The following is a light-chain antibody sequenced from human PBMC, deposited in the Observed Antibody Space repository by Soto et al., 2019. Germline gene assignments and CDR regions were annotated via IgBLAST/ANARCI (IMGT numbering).Light chain of an antibody. V-gene: IGKV1-5*03. Sequence: DIQMTQSPASLSASVGDRVTITCRASQIINTCLAWYQQKPGKAPKLVIYSASNLANGVPSRFSGSGSGTEFTLTISSLQHDDFSNYCCQQNETSSVTFGPGTKLDL. J-gene: IGKJ3*01. CDR2: SAS. CDR3: QQNETSSVT. CDR1: QIINTC.